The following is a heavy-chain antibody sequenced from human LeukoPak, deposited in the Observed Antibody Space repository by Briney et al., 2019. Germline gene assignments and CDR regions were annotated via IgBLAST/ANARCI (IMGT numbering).Heavy chain of an antibody. Sequence: SETLSLTCTVSGASISGYCWSWIRQPAGKGLEWIGRICTNENTKYSPSLKSRVTMSVDTSKNQFSLKLSSVTAADTAVYYCARSAIAARVVRDVLDYWGQGTLVTVSS. V-gene: IGHV4-4*07. J-gene: IGHJ4*02. CDR1: GASISGYC. CDR2: ICTNENT. CDR3: ARSAIAARVVRDVLDY. D-gene: IGHD6-6*01.